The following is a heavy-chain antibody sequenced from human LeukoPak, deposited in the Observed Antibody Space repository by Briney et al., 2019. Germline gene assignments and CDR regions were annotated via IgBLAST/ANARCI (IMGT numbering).Heavy chain of an antibody. V-gene: IGHV4-39*01. J-gene: IGHJ5*02. Sequence: SETLSLTCTVSGGSFSSSDYYWGWIRQPPGKGLEWIGSIYYSGTTYYNPSLKSRVTISVDTSKKQFSLKLTSVTAADTAVYYCARFTPQGYGWGGYNRFDPWGQGTLVTVSS. D-gene: IGHD3-16*01. CDR1: GGSFSSSDYY. CDR2: IYYSGTT. CDR3: ARFTPQGYGWGGYNRFDP.